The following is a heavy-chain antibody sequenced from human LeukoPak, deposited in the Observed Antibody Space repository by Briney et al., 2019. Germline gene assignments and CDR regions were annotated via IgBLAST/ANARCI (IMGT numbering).Heavy chain of an antibody. Sequence: SETLSLTCAVYGGSFSSYYWSWIRQPAGKGLEWIGRIYTSGSTNYNPSLKSRVTMSVDTSKNQFSLKLSSVTAADTAVYYCARGNDYYYMDVWGKGTTVTVSS. D-gene: IGHD4-23*01. CDR1: GGSFSSYY. V-gene: IGHV4-59*10. J-gene: IGHJ6*03. CDR2: IYTSGST. CDR3: ARGNDYYYMDV.